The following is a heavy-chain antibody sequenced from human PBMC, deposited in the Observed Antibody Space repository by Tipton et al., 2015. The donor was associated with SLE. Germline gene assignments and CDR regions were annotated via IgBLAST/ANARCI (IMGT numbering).Heavy chain of an antibody. V-gene: IGHV4-31*03. D-gene: IGHD2-15*01. Sequence: TLSLTCTVSGDSMSSGGSYWSWIRQLPGKGLEWIGYIYYSGSTDYNPSLRSRVTMSVDTSKNQFSLKVNSVTAADTAVYYCARGMVAAVNFDLWGQGTLVRVSS. J-gene: IGHJ4*02. CDR1: GDSMSSGGSY. CDR3: ARGMVAAVNFDL. CDR2: IYYSGST.